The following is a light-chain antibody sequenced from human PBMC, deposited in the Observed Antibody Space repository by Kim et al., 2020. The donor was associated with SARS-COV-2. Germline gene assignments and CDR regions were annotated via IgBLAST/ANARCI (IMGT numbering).Light chain of an antibody. V-gene: IGKV1-39*01. CDR2: AAS. J-gene: IGKJ2*01. CDR3: QQSYSTPYT. CDR1: QSISSY. Sequence: SASVGDRVTITSRASQSISSYLNWYQQKPGKAPKLLIYAASSLQSGVPSRFSGSESGTDFTLTISSLQPEDFATYYCQQSYSTPYTFGQGTKLEI.